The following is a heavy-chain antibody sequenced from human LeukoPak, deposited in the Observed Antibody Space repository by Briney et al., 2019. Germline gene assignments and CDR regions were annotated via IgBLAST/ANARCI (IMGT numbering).Heavy chain of an antibody. V-gene: IGHV4-39*01. CDR3: ARHQGPDACDI. J-gene: IGHJ3*02. CDR1: GGSISSSSYY. CDR2: IYYSGST. Sequence: PSETLSLTCTVSGGSISSSSYYWGWIRQPPGKGLEWIGSIYYSGSTYYNPSLQSRVTISVDTSKNQYSLKLSSVTAAYTAVYYCARHQGPDACDIWGQGTMVTVSS.